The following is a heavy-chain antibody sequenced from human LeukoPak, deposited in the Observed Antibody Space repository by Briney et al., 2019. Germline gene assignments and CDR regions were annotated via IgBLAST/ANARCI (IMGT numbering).Heavy chain of an antibody. CDR2: IYYSGST. J-gene: IGHJ4*02. Sequence: SETLSLTFTVSGGSISSSSYYWGWIRQPPGKGLEWIGSIYYSGSTYYNPSLKSRVTISVDTSKNQFSLKLSSVTAADTAVYYCARLSTLTPDRRLYYFDYWGQGTLVTVSS. D-gene: IGHD1-14*01. CDR3: ARLSTLTPDRRLYYFDY. CDR1: GGSISSSSYY. V-gene: IGHV4-39*01.